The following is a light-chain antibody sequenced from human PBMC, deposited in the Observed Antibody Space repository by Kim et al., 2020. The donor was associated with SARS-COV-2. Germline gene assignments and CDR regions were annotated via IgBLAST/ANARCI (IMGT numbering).Light chain of an antibody. CDR3: NSRDSSGNHLGV. J-gene: IGLJ1*01. Sequence: SSELTQDPAVSVALGQTVRITCQGDSLRNYYASWYQQKPGQAPVLVIYGKNNRPSGIPDRFSGSSSGNTASMTITGAQAEDEADCYCNSRDSSGNHLGVFGTGTKVTVL. CDR1: SLRNYY. V-gene: IGLV3-19*01. CDR2: GKN.